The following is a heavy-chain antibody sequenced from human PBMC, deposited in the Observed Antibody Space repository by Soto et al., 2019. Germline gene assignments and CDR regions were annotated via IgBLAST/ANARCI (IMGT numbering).Heavy chain of an antibody. CDR1: GGSFSGYY. CDR3: ARGIVVVPAAKVKPPKRPPKRYNWFDP. CDR2: INHSGST. Sequence: SETLSLTCAVYGGSFSGYYWSWIRQPPGKGLEWIGEINHSGSTNYNPSLKSRVTISVDTSKNQFSLKLSSVTAADTAVYYCARGIVVVPAAKVKPPKRPPKRYNWFDPWGQGTLVTVSS. D-gene: IGHD2-2*01. V-gene: IGHV4-34*01. J-gene: IGHJ5*02.